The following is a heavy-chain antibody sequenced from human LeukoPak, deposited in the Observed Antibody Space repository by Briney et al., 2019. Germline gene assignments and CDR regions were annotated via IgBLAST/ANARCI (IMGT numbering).Heavy chain of an antibody. Sequence: SETLSLTCTVSGGSISSYYWSWIRQPPGKGLEWIGYIYYSGSTNYNPSLKSRVTISVDTSKNQFSLKLSSVTAADTAVYYCAIADAANYDFWSGYRGFDPWGQGTLVTVSS. CDR2: IYYSGST. V-gene: IGHV4-59*01. J-gene: IGHJ5*02. D-gene: IGHD3-3*01. CDR1: GGSISSYY. CDR3: AIADAANYDFWSGYRGFDP.